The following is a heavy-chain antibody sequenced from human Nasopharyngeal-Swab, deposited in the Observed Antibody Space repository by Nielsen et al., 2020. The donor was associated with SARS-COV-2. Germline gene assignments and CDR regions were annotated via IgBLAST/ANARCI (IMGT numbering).Heavy chain of an antibody. Sequence: LVKPTQTLTLTCTFSGFSLSTSGMCVSWIRQPPGKALEWLALIDWDDDKYYSTSLKTRLTISKDTSKNQVVLTMTNMDPMDTATYYCARIRRQQLANGVGWFDPWGQGTLVTVSS. J-gene: IGHJ5*02. D-gene: IGHD6-13*01. CDR2: IDWDDDK. CDR1: GFSLSTSGMC. V-gene: IGHV2-70*01. CDR3: ARIRRQQLANGVGWFDP.